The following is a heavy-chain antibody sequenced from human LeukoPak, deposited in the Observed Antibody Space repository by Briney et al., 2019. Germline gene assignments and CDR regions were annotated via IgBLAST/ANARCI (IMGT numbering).Heavy chain of an antibody. D-gene: IGHD3-10*01. CDR3: TTDRDYYGSGSYDDAFDI. J-gene: IGHJ3*02. Sequence: GRSLRLSCAASGFSSSNAWMSWVRQPAEEGLEWVGRIKSKTDGGTTDYAAPVKGRFTIPRDDSKNTLYLQMNSLKTEDTAVYYCTTDRDYYGSGSYDDAFDIWGQGTMVTVSS. CDR2: IKSKTDGGTT. CDR1: GFSSSNAW. V-gene: IGHV3-15*01.